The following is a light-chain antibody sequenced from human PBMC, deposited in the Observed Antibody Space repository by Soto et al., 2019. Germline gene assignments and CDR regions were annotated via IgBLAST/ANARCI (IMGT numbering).Light chain of an antibody. J-gene: IGLJ2*01. Sequence: QSVLTQPPSASGTPGQRVTISCSGSSSNIGSHYVYWYQQLPGTAPKLLIYWNNQWPSGVPDRFSGSKSGTSASLAISGLRSEDEADYYCAAWDDSLNVLFGGGTKLTVL. CDR1: SSNIGSHY. V-gene: IGLV1-47*01. CDR3: AAWDDSLNVL. CDR2: WNN.